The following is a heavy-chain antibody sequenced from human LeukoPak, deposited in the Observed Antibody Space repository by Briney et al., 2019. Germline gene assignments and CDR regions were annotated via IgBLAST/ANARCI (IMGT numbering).Heavy chain of an antibody. J-gene: IGHJ4*02. CDR2: IKTDGTST. Sequence: GGSLRLSCAASGFTFSSYWMHWVRQAPGKGLVWVSRIKTDGTSTSYADSVKGRFTISRDNAKNTLYLQMNSLTAEDTAVYYCARGRWPSGFDSWGQGTLVTVSS. V-gene: IGHV3-74*01. CDR3: ARGRWPSGFDS. CDR1: GFTFSSYW. D-gene: IGHD4-23*01.